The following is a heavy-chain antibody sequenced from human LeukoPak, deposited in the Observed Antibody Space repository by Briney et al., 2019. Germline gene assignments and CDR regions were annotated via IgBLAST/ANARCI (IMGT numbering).Heavy chain of an antibody. J-gene: IGHJ4*02. CDR2: IYRSGRA. CDR3: ARSYCGGDCYSGGGIVDY. D-gene: IGHD2-21*02. Sequence: SETLSLTCTVSGGSNRGYHWRWLREPPGKGLEWIGYIYRSGRANYSPALRSRVTISVDTSKNQFSLKLSSVAAADTAVYYCARSYCGGDCYSGGGIVDYWGQGTLVTV. V-gene: IGHV4-4*09. CDR1: GGSNRGYH.